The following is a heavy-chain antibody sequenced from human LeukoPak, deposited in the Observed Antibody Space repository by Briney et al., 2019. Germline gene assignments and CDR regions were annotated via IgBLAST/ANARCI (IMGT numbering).Heavy chain of an antibody. J-gene: IGHJ4*02. V-gene: IGHV3-23*01. CDR2: ISGSGHST. CDR3: AKATYSSSWNLYFDY. Sequence: PGGSLRLSCAASGFTFSSYAMSWVRQAPGKGLEWVSTISGSGHSTYYADSVKGRFTISRDNSKNTVFLQMNSLRAEDTAVYYGAKATYSSSWNLYFDYWGQGTLVTVSS. D-gene: IGHD6-13*01. CDR1: GFTFSSYA.